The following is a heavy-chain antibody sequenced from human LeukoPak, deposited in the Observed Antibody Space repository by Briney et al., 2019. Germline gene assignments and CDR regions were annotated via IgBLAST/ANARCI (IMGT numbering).Heavy chain of an antibody. CDR2: INHSGST. V-gene: IGHV4-34*01. Sequence: PSETLSLTCAVYGGSFSGYYWNWIRQPPGKGLEWIGEINHSGSTNYNPSLKSRITISVDTSKNQFSLKLSSVTAADTAVYCCARGGAVVVAARYRWFDPWGQGALVTVSS. J-gene: IGHJ5*02. CDR3: ARGGAVVVAARYRWFDP. D-gene: IGHD2-15*01. CDR1: GGSFSGYY.